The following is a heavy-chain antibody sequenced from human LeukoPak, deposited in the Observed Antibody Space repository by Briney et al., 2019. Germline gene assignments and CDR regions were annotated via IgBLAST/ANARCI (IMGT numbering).Heavy chain of an antibody. CDR2: IYYSGST. CDR3: ARERRYDFWSGYVFDY. V-gene: IGHV4-30-4*08. D-gene: IGHD3/OR15-3a*01. J-gene: IGHJ4*02. CDR1: GGSISSGDYH. Sequence: PSQTLSLTCTVSGGSISSGDYHWSWIRQPPGKGLEWIGYIYYSGSTYYNPSLKSRVTISVDTSKNQFSLKLSSVTAADTAVYYCARERRYDFWSGYVFDYWGQGALVTVSA.